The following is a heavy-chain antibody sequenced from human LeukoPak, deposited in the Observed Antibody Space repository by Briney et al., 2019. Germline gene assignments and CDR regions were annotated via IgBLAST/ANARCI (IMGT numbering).Heavy chain of an antibody. CDR2: IRSSGTTI. V-gene: IGHV3-48*03. Sequence: GGSLRLSCVASGFTFSNYEMNWVRQAPGKGLEWVSNIRSSGTTIHYADSVKGRFTISRDNAKNSLYLQMNSLRAEDTVVYYCARRNSYDTFDIWGQGTMVTVSS. D-gene: IGHD5-18*01. J-gene: IGHJ3*02. CDR3: ARRNSYDTFDI. CDR1: GFTFSNYE.